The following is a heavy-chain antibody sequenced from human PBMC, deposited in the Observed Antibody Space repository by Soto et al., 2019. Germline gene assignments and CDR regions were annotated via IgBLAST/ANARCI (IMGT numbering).Heavy chain of an antibody. CDR2: FRSGGGT. D-gene: IGHD3-10*01. Sequence: QVQLQESGPGLVKPSETLSLTCTVSGDSISRYNLAWIRQPPGKGLEWIGYFRSGGGTSYNPSLKSRVAIAADTSMKHFALRLGSVTAADTAVYYCVRQGIGVLHGLVDVWGQGTTFTVSS. CDR3: VRQGIGVLHGLVDV. V-gene: IGHV4-59*08. CDR1: GDSISRYN. J-gene: IGHJ6*02.